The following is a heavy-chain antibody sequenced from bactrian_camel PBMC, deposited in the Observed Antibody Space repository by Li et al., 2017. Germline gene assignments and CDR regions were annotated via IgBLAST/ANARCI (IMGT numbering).Heavy chain of an antibody. V-gene: IGHV3-2*01. Sequence: HVQLVESGGGLVQPGGSLRLSCAAYGFTFSSYMSWVRQAPGKGLEWVSSIYTGGGSTYYADSIKGRFTLSKDNAKNTVDLQMNSLRSEDTALFYCATLTAEIGWGQGTQVTVS. CDR3: ATLTAEIG. CDR1: GFTFSSY. CDR2: IYTGGGST. D-gene: IGHD1*01. J-gene: IGHJ4*01.